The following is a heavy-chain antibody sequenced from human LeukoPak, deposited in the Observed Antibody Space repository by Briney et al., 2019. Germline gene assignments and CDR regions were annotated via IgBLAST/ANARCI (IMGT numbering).Heavy chain of an antibody. CDR3: ARVLPVVAATYYFYYYMDV. Sequence: SETLSLTCAVYGGSFSGYYCGWIRQPPGKGLEWIGEINHSGSTNYNPSLKSRVTISVDTSKNQFSLKLSSVTAADTAVYYCARVLPVVAATYYFYYYMDVWGKGTTVTVSS. J-gene: IGHJ6*03. CDR2: INHSGST. V-gene: IGHV4-34*01. D-gene: IGHD2-15*01. CDR1: GGSFSGYY.